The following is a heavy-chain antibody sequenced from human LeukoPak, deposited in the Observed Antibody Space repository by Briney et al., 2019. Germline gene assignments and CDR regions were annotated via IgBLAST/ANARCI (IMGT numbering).Heavy chain of an antibody. CDR2: IKQDGSEK. D-gene: IGHD1-14*01. CDR1: GFTFSSYW. Sequence: GGSLRLSCAASGFTFSSYWMSWVRQAPGKGLEGVANIKQDGSEKYYVDSVKGRFTISKDKAKNSLYLQINSLRAEDTAVYYCARVYYRSYYMDVWGKGTTVTVSS. CDR3: ARVYYRSYYMDV. J-gene: IGHJ6*03. V-gene: IGHV3-7*01.